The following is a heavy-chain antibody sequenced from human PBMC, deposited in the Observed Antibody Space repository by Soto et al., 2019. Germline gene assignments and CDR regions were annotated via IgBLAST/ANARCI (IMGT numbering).Heavy chain of an antibody. CDR2: IYYSGST. J-gene: IGHJ4*02. D-gene: IGHD6-19*01. CDR3: ARLVRGWYSIFDY. Sequence: SETLSLTCTVSGGSISSYYWSWIRQPPGKGLEWIGYIYYSGSTNYNPSLKSRVTISVDTSKNQLSLKLSSVTAADTAVYYCARLVRGWYSIFDYWGQGTLVTVSS. V-gene: IGHV4-59*01. CDR1: GGSISSYY.